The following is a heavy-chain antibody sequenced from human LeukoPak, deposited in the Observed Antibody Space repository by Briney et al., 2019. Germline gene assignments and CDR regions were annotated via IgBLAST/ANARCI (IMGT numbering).Heavy chain of an antibody. Sequence: KSRGSLRLSCAASGFTFSSYSMNWVRQAPGKGLEWVSSISSSSSYIYYADSVKGRFTISRDNAKNSLYLQMNSLRAEDTAAYYCARVGVVKRGTFDYWGQGTLVTVSS. D-gene: IGHD3-3*01. CDR3: ARVGVVKRGTFDY. V-gene: IGHV3-21*01. CDR1: GFTFSSYS. J-gene: IGHJ4*02. CDR2: ISSSSSYI.